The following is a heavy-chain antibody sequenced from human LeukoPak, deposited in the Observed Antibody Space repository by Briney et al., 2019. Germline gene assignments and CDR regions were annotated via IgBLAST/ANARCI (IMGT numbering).Heavy chain of an antibody. CDR2: ISSSGRTM. D-gene: IGHD1-26*01. J-gene: IGHJ4*02. Sequence: GGSLRLSCAASGLTFSSYEMNWVRQAPGKGLEWVSYISSSGRTMYYADSVKGRFTISRDNAKNSLYLQMNSLRAEDTAVYYCARSGSYFRYYFDYWGQGTLVTVSS. CDR3: ARSGSYFRYYFDY. V-gene: IGHV3-48*03. CDR1: GLTFSSYE.